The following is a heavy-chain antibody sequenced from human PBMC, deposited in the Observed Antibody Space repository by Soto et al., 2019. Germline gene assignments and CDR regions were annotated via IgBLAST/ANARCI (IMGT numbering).Heavy chain of an antibody. V-gene: IGHV3-33*01. CDR3: ARDPKQLGVRGVVDI. Sequence: GGSLRLSCAASGFTFSSYGMHWVRQAPGKGLEWVAVIWYDGSNKYYADSVKGRFTISRDNSKNTLYLQMNSLRAEDTAVYYCARDPKQLGVRGVVDIWGQGTMVTVSS. CDR1: GFTFSSYG. J-gene: IGHJ3*02. D-gene: IGHD3-10*01. CDR2: IWYDGSNK.